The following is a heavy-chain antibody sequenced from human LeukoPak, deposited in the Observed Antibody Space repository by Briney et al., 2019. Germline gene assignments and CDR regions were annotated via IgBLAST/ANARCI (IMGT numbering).Heavy chain of an antibody. Sequence: KPSETLSLTCTVSGGSISSYYWSWIRQPPGKGLEWIGYIYYSGSTNYNPSLKSRVTISVDTSKNQCSLKVSSATAADTAVYYCARVSSSSWIFDSWGQGTLVTVAS. CDR3: ARVSSSSWIFDS. CDR1: GGSISSYY. D-gene: IGHD6-13*01. V-gene: IGHV4-59*01. CDR2: IYYSGST. J-gene: IGHJ4*02.